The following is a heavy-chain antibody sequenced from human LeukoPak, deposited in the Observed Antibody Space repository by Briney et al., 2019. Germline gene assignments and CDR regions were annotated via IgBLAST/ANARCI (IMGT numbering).Heavy chain of an antibody. Sequence: ASVKVSCKVSGYTLTELSMHWVRQAPGKGLEWMGGFDPGDGETIYAQKFQGRVTMTEDTSTDTAYMELSSLRSEDTAVYYCATGPPYSGSLMDYWRQGTLITVSS. V-gene: IGHV1-24*01. J-gene: IGHJ4*02. D-gene: IGHD1-26*01. CDR2: FDPGDGET. CDR3: ATGPPYSGSLMDY. CDR1: GYTLTELS.